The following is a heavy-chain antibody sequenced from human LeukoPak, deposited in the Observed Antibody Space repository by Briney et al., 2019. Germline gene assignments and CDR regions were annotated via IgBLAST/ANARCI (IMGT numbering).Heavy chain of an antibody. Sequence: SVKVSCKASGGTLSSYAISWVRQAPGQGLEWMGGIIPIFGTANYAQKFQGRVTITTDESTSTAYMELSSLRSEDTAVYYCARYSTLYYYDSSGDDAFDIWGQGTMVTVSS. CDR1: GGTLSSYA. V-gene: IGHV1-69*05. J-gene: IGHJ3*02. D-gene: IGHD3-22*01. CDR2: IIPIFGTA. CDR3: ARYSTLYYYDSSGDDAFDI.